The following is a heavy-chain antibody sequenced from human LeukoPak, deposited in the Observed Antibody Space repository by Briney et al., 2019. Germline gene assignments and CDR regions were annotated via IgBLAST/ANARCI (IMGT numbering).Heavy chain of an antibody. Sequence: SETLSLTCTVSGGSISSYYWSWIRQPPGKGLEWIGYIYYSGSTNYNPSLKSRVTISVDRSKNQFSMKLSSVTAADTAVYYCRSYYYYGMDVWGQGTTVTVSS. CDR1: GGSISSYY. J-gene: IGHJ6*02. CDR2: IYYSGST. CDR3: RSYYYYGMDV. V-gene: IGHV4-59*12.